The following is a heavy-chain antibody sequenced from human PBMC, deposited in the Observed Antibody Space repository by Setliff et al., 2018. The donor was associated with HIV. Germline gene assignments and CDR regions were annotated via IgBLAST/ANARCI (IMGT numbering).Heavy chain of an antibody. D-gene: IGHD3-22*01. CDR2: IYTSGST. CDR3: ARDRNNYDTIGHYLVRRFCDL. CDR1: GGSISSYY. V-gene: IGHV4-4*07. Sequence: SETLSLTCSVSGGSISSYYWSWIRQPAGKGLEWIGRIYTSGSTNYNPSLKSRLTMSVETSKNQFSLRLSSVTAADTAVYYCARDRNNYDTIGHYLVRRFCDLWGQGTMVTVSS. J-gene: IGHJ3*01.